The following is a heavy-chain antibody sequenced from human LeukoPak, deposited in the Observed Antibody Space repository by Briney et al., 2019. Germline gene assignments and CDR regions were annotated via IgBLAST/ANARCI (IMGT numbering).Heavy chain of an antibody. Sequence: SETLSLTCTVSGGSLSTYDWSWVRQPPGKGREWMGYIYYTGSTNYNPSLKSRVTMSVATSKSQFSLKLNSVTAADTAVYYCARASGGYYNNWFDPWGQGTLVTVSS. J-gene: IGHJ5*02. CDR3: ARASGGYYNNWFDP. D-gene: IGHD3-22*01. CDR2: IYYTGST. CDR1: GGSLSTYD. V-gene: IGHV4-59*01.